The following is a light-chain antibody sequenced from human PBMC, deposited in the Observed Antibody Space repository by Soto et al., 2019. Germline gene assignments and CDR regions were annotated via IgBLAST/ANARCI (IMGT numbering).Light chain of an antibody. Sequence: QSALTQPASVSGSPGQSITISCTGTNSNVGGYNYVSWYQHHPGTAPKLMICDVSNRPSGISNRFSDSKSGNTASLTISRLQAEDEADNYCCPYSGSTNSHVLGTGTKVTVL. J-gene: IGLJ1*01. CDR2: DVS. CDR3: CPYSGSTNSHV. CDR1: NSNVGGYNY. V-gene: IGLV2-14*03.